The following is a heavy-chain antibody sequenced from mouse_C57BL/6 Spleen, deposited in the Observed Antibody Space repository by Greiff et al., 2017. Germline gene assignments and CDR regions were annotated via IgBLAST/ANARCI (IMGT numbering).Heavy chain of an antibody. J-gene: IGHJ4*01. V-gene: IGHV1-82*01. CDR3: ERSGYVYAMDY. D-gene: IGHD2-2*01. Sequence: QVHVQQSGPELVKPGASVKISCKASGYAFSSSWMNWVKQRPGKGLEWIGRIYPGDGDTNYNGKIKGKATRTADKSSSTGYMQLNSLTSEDSAVYMCERSGYVYAMDYWGQGTSVTVSS. CDR1: GYAFSSSW. CDR2: IYPGDGDT.